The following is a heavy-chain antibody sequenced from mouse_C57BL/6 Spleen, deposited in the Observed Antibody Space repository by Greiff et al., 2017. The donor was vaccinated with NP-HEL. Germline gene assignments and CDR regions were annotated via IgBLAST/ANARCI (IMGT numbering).Heavy chain of an antibody. CDR3: ARGGSTMVTTRGLFAY. Sequence: QVQLQQPGAELVRPGSSVKLSCKASGYTFTSYWMHWVKQRPIQGLEWIGNIDPSDSETHYNQKFKDKATLTVDKSSSTAYMQLSSLTSEDSAVYYCARGGSTMVTTRGLFAYWGQGTLVTVSA. D-gene: IGHD2-2*01. CDR1: GYTFTSYW. V-gene: IGHV1-52*01. J-gene: IGHJ3*01. CDR2: IDPSDSET.